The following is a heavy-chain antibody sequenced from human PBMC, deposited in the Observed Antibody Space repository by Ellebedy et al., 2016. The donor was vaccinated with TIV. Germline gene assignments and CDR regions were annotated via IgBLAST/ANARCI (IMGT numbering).Heavy chain of an antibody. V-gene: IGHV1-3*01. Sequence: AASVKVSCKASGYTFTSYAMHWVRQAPGQRLEWMGWINAGNGNTEYSQKFQGRVTITRDTSASTAYMELSSLRSEDTAVYYCARATVTRYYYYYYGMDVWGQGTTVTVSS. CDR2: INAGNGNT. J-gene: IGHJ6*02. D-gene: IGHD4-17*01. CDR3: ARATVTRYYYYYYGMDV. CDR1: GYTFTSYA.